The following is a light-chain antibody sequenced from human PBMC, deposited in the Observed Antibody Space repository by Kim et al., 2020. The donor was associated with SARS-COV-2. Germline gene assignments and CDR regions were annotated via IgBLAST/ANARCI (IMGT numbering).Light chain of an antibody. J-gene: IGLJ3*02. CDR1: STSFVRNV. CDR2: EDN. Sequence: KTVTISCNGNSTSFVRNVVQWYQQRPGTAPTTVIYEDNQRPSGVPARFSASVDTSSNSASLTISGLRTEDEADYYCQSYDPATHWVFGGGTKLTVL. CDR3: QSYDPATHWV. V-gene: IGLV6-57*02.